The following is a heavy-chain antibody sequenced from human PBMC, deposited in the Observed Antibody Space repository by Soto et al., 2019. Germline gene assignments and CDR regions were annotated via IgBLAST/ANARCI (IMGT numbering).Heavy chain of an antibody. CDR3: AKEGGKYSSGWYSGY. V-gene: IGHV3-23*01. CDR1: GFTFSSNA. J-gene: IGHJ4*02. Sequence: EVQLLESGGGLVQPGGSLRLSCAASGFTFSSNAMSWVRQAPGKGLEGVSTISVSGASTYYADSVKGRFTISRDNSKNTLYLQINNLGAEDTAVYYCAKEGGKYSSGWYSGYWGQGALVTVSS. CDR2: ISVSGAST. D-gene: IGHD6-19*01.